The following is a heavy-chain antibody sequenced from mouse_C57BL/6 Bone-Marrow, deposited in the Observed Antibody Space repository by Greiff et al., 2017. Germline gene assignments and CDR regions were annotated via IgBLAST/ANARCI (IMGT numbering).Heavy chain of an antibody. V-gene: IGHV1-26*01. D-gene: IGHD1-1*01. Sequence: EVQLQQSGSELVKPGASVKISCKASGYTFTDYYMNWVKQSHGKSLEWIGDIYPRSGGTSYNEKFKGKATLTVDKSSSTAYMELRSLTSEDSAVYYCARNYYGNHWYFDVWGTGTTVTVSS. CDR2: IYPRSGGT. J-gene: IGHJ1*03. CDR1: GYTFTDYY. CDR3: ARNYYGNHWYFDV.